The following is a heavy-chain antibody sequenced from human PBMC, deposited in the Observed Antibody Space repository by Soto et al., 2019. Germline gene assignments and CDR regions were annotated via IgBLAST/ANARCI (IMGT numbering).Heavy chain of an antibody. D-gene: IGHD3-22*01. J-gene: IGHJ4*02. V-gene: IGHV1-18*01. CDR1: GYTFTSYG. CDR3: ATLTYYYDSSGYYYLLRD. CDR2: ISAYNGNT. Sequence: QVQLVQSGAEVKKPGASVKVSCKASGYTFTSYGISWVRQAPGQGLEWMGWISAYNGNTNYAQKLQGRVTMTTDTSTSTAYMELRILRSDDTAVYYCATLTYYYDSSGYYYLLRDWGQGTLVTVSS.